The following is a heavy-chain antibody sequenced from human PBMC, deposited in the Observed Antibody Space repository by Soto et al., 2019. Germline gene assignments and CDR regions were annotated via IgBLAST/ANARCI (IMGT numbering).Heavy chain of an antibody. CDR2: ISYDGSDK. J-gene: IGHJ4*02. D-gene: IGHD2-2*02. CDR3: AKSPSFYCSSPNCYKYYFDY. CDR1: GFTFNTYG. V-gene: IGHV3-30*18. Sequence: QDHLVESGGGVVQPGTSLRLSCAASGFTFNTYGMHWVRQAPGKGLEWVAVISYDGSDKFYADSVKGRFTISRDNSKNTLYLQMSSLRTEDKAIYYCAKSPSFYCSSPNCYKYYFDYWGQGTLVTVSS.